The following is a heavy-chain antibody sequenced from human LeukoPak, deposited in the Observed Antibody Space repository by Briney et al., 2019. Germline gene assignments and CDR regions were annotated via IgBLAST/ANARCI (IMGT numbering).Heavy chain of an antibody. D-gene: IGHD3-10*01. CDR2: ISYDGSNK. V-gene: IGHV3-30*04. CDR3: ARGPMVRTNLFDY. Sequence: GGSLRLSCAASGFTFSSYAMHWVRQAPGKGLEWVAVISYDGSNKYYADSVKGRFTISRDNAKNTLYLQMNSLRAEDTAVYYCARGPMVRTNLFDYWGQGTLVTVSS. J-gene: IGHJ4*02. CDR1: GFTFSSYA.